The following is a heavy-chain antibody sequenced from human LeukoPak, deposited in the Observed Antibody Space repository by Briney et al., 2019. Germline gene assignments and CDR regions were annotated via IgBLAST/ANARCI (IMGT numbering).Heavy chain of an antibody. CDR1: GFTFSSYA. Sequence: PGGSLRLSCAASGFTFSSYAMSWVRQAPGKGLERVSTISGSGGSTYYADSVKGRFTFSRDNSKNTLYLQMNSLRAEDTAVYYCAKAQGIAVAGTVRNYYGMDVWGQGTTVTVSS. CDR3: AKAQGIAVAGTVRNYYGMDV. CDR2: ISGSGGST. D-gene: IGHD6-19*01. V-gene: IGHV3-23*01. J-gene: IGHJ6*02.